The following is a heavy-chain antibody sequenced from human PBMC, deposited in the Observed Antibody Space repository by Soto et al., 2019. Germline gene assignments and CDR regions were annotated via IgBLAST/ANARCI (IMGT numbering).Heavy chain of an antibody. CDR3: ASLTVTTGPFFVY. Sequence: PSETLSLTCTVSGGSISSYYWSWTRQPPGKGLEWIGYIYYSGSTNYNPSLKSRVTISVDTSKNQFYLRLSSVTAADTAVYYCASLTVTTGPFFVYWGQGTLVTVSS. D-gene: IGHD4-17*01. J-gene: IGHJ4*02. CDR2: IYYSGST. V-gene: IGHV4-59*01. CDR1: GGSISSYY.